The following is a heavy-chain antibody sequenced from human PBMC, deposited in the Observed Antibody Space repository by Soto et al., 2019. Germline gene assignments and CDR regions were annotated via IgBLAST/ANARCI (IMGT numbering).Heavy chain of an antibody. D-gene: IGHD2-8*01. V-gene: IGHV1-69*01. CDR3: ARGGIVAVHAALSSYDDYAHYPFDS. Sequence: QVQLAQSGAEVRKPGSSVKVSCRASGGSFSDFAFSWVRQAPGQGLEWMGGIIPMFAATKYAQRFQGSATITADESPRTVYLTPSSLASADSAVYYCARGGIVAVHAALSSYDDYAHYPFDSWGQGTLVSVSS. CDR2: IIPMFAAT. J-gene: IGHJ4*02. CDR1: GGSFSDFA.